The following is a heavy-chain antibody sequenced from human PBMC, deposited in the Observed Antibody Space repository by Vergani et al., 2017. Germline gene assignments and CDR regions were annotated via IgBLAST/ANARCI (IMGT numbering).Heavy chain of an antibody. V-gene: IGHV3-23*01. CDR1: GFTFSSYA. CDR3: AKEKEDSSGYYYVRGDFQH. Sequence: EVQLLESGGGLVQPGGSLRLSCAASGFTFSSYAMSWVRQAPGKGLEWVSAISGSGGSTYYADSVKGRFTISRDNSKNTLYLQMNSLRAEDTAVYYCAKEKEDSSGYYYVRGDFQHWGQGTLVTVSS. J-gene: IGHJ1*01. D-gene: IGHD3-22*01. CDR2: ISGSGGST.